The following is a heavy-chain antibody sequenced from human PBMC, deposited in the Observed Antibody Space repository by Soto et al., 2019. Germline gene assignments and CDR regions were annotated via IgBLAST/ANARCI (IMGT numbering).Heavy chain of an antibody. CDR3: AKESLQIVLMVYAIVP. D-gene: IGHD2-8*01. Sequence: EVQLLESGGGLVQPGGSLRLSCAASGFTFSSYAMRWVLQARGKGLEWVSGISGSGGSTYYAYSVKGRFTISRDNHKNTLYLQMNSLSAQDTAVYYSAKESLQIVLMVYAIVPWCQGTLVTVSS. CDR2: ISGSGGST. V-gene: IGHV3-23*01. J-gene: IGHJ5*02. CDR1: GFTFSSYA.